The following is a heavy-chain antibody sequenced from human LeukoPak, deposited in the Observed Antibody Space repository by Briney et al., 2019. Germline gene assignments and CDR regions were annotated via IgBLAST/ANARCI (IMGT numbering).Heavy chain of an antibody. J-gene: IGHJ4*02. V-gene: IGHV3-9*01. Sequence: GRSLRLSCAASGFTFDDYAMHWVRQAPGKGLEWVSGISWNSGSIGYADSVKGRFTISRDNAKNSLYLQMNSLRAEDTAVYYCARDRHYYGSGSYGYWGQGTLVTVSS. D-gene: IGHD3-10*01. CDR2: ISWNSGSI. CDR3: ARDRHYYGSGSYGY. CDR1: GFTFDDYA.